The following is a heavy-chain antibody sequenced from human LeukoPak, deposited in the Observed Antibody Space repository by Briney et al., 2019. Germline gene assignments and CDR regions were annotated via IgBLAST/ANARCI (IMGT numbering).Heavy chain of an antibody. D-gene: IGHD1-1*01. CDR2: TYYRSKWYN. CDR3: ARGTTLRDYYYYGMDV. CDR1: GDSVSSNSAA. Sequence: SQTLSLTCAISGDSVSSNSAAWNWIRQSPSRGLEWLGRTYYRSKWYNDYAVSVKSRITINPDTSKNQFSLQLNSVTPEDTAVYYCARGTTLRDYYYYGMDVWGQGTTVTVSS. J-gene: IGHJ6*02. V-gene: IGHV6-1*01.